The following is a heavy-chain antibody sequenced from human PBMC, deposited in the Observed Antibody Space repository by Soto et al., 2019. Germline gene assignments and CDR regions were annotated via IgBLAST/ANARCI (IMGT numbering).Heavy chain of an antibody. CDR2: IYWDDDK. CDR3: AHVNPDNYDSSGYRRYFDY. J-gene: IGHJ4*02. Sequence: QITLKESGPTLVKPTQTLTLTCTFSGFSLSTSGVGVGWIRQPPGKALEWLALIYWDDDKRYSPSLKSRLTITKDTSKNQVVRTMTNMDPVDTATYYCAHVNPDNYDSSGYRRYFDYWGQGTLVTVSS. V-gene: IGHV2-5*02. D-gene: IGHD3-22*01. CDR1: GFSLSTSGVG.